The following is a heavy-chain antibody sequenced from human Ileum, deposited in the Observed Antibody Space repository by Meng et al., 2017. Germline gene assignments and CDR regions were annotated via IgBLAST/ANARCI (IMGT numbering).Heavy chain of an antibody. CDR2: SDHSGGT. D-gene: IGHD1-26*01. J-gene: IGHJ5*02. V-gene: IGHV4-34*01. CDR1: GGSFSGYY. CDR3: ARRGGATPYAYNWLDP. Sequence: QLQLQHGVGGLLMPSARLLPTCGVYGGSFSGYYWSWIREPPGKGLGWIGESDHSGGTNYNPSLKNRVTISVDTSNNRFSLKLSSVKAADTALYFCARRGGATPYAYNWLDPWGQGTLVTVSS.